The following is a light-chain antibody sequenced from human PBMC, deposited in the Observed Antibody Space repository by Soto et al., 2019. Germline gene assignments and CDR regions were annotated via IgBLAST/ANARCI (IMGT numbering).Light chain of an antibody. V-gene: IGLV2-14*01. CDR1: SSDVGAYNY. CDR3: SSYTSSSTPLYV. CDR2: EVS. J-gene: IGLJ1*01. Sequence: QSVLTQPASVSGSPGQSITISCTGASSDVGAYNYVSWYQHHPGKAPKFMIYEVSNRPSGVSNRFSGSKSGNTASLTISGLQAEDEADYYCSSYTSSSTPLYVFGTGTKVTVL.